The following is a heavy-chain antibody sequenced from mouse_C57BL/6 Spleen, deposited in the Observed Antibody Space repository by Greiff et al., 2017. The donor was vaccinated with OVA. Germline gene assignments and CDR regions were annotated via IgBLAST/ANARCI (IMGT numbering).Heavy chain of an antibody. J-gene: IGHJ4*01. CDR3: ARSPLITTVVEDYAMDY. Sequence: QVQLKQPGAELVKPGASVKLSCKASGYTFTSYWMHWVKQRPGQGLEWIGMIHPNSGSTNYNEKFKSKATLTVDKSSSTAYMQLSSLTSEDSAVYYCARSPLITTVVEDYAMDYWGQGTSVTVSS. CDR2: IHPNSGST. CDR1: GYTFTSYW. D-gene: IGHD1-1*01. V-gene: IGHV1-64*01.